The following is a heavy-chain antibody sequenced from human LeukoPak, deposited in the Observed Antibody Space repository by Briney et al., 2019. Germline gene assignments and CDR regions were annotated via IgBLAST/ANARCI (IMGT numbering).Heavy chain of an antibody. CDR3: AKDRVAVAGSYYFAY. CDR2: ISGIGGNT. Sequence: GGSLRLSCAASGFTFSSYAMSWVRQAPGKGLEWVSAISGIGGNTYYADSVKGRFTISRDNSKNTLYPQMNSLRAEDTAVYYCAKDRVAVAGSYYFAYWGQGTLVTVSS. D-gene: IGHD6-19*01. CDR1: GFTFSSYA. J-gene: IGHJ4*02. V-gene: IGHV3-23*01.